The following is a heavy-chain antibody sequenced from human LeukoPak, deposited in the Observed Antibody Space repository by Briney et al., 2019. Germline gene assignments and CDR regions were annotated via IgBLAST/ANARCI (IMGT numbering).Heavy chain of an antibody. Sequence: SMKVSCKASGGTFSSYAISWVRQAPGQGLEWMGRIIPIFGTANYAQKFQGRVTITTDESTSTAYMELSSLRSEDTAVYYCARDQRRYDYVWGSYFGFDYWGQGTLVTVSS. CDR1: GGTFSSYA. V-gene: IGHV1-69*05. D-gene: IGHD3-16*01. CDR2: IIPIFGTA. CDR3: ARDQRRYDYVWGSYFGFDY. J-gene: IGHJ4*02.